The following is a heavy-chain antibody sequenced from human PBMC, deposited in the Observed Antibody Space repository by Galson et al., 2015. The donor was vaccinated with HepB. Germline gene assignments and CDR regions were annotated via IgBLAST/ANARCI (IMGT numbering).Heavy chain of an antibody. CDR1: GGTFSSYA. Sequence: SVKVSCKASGGTFSSYAISWVRQAPGQGLEWMGGIIPIFGTANYAQKFQGRVTITADESTSTAYMELSSLRSEDTAVYYCARGPLGWGERYYFDYWGQGTLVTVSS. J-gene: IGHJ4*02. V-gene: IGHV1-69*13. CDR3: ARGPLGWGERYYFDY. D-gene: IGHD1-1*01. CDR2: IIPIFGTA.